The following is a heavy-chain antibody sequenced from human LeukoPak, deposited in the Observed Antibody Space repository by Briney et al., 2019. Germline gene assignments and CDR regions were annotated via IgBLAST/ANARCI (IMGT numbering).Heavy chain of an antibody. J-gene: IGHJ4*02. CDR2: IGTAGDT. Sequence: RSGGSLRLPCAASGFTFSDYDMHWVRQATGKGLEWVSAIGTAGDTYYTGSVKGRFTISRENAKNSLYLQMNSLRAGDTAVYYCARVAKERDGGVYYFDYWGQGTLVTVSS. D-gene: IGHD5-24*01. CDR3: ARVAKERDGGVYYFDY. CDR1: GFTFSDYD. V-gene: IGHV3-13*01.